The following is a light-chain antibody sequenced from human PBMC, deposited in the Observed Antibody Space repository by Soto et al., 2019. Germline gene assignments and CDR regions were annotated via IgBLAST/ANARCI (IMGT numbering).Light chain of an antibody. CDR1: QSVSSD. Sequence: VLTQSPSTLSVSPGERATLSCRASQSVSSDLAWYHQKPGQAPGLLIYGASTRATGIPARFSGSGSGTEFTLTINSLQSEDFAVYYCQQYNNWPRTFGQGTMV. V-gene: IGKV3-15*01. CDR3: QQYNNWPRT. CDR2: GAS. J-gene: IGKJ1*01.